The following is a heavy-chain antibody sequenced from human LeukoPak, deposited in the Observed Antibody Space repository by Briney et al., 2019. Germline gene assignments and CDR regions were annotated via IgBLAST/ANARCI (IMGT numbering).Heavy chain of an antibody. Sequence: PGGSLRLSCAASGFTFSSYWMSWVRQAPGKGLEWVANLKQDGSEKYYVDSVKGRFTISRDNARNSLYLQMNSLRAEDTAVYYCARSDSSGYHSTFDYWGQGTLVTVSS. CDR3: ARSDSSGYHSTFDY. D-gene: IGHD3-22*01. CDR2: LKQDGSEK. J-gene: IGHJ4*02. V-gene: IGHV3-7*01. CDR1: GFTFSSYW.